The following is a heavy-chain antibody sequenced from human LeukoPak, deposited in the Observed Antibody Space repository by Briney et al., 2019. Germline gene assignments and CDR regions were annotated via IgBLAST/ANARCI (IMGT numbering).Heavy chain of an antibody. Sequence: GGSLRLSCAASGFSFSNMNWVRQAPGKGLEWISYISSTRPTIYYADSVKGRFTISRDDAKSSLYLQMNSLRVEDTPVYYCAKEVTYGGAAFDVWGQGTTVTVSS. V-gene: IGHV3-48*01. CDR2: ISSTRPTI. CDR1: GFSFSN. J-gene: IGHJ3*01. CDR3: AKEVTYGGAAFDV. D-gene: IGHD3-10*01.